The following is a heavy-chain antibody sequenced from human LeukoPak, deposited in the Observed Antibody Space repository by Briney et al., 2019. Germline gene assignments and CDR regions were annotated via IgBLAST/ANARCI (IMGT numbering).Heavy chain of an antibody. V-gene: IGHV1-46*01. D-gene: IGHD4-17*01. J-gene: IGHJ5*02. Sequence: ASVKVSCKASGYTFTSYYMHWVRQAPGQGLEWMGIINPSGGSTSYAQKFQGRVTMTRDTSTSTVYKELSSLRSEDTAVYYCARDGRFSYGDYVGPASSWFDPWGQGTLVTVSS. CDR3: ARDGRFSYGDYVGPASSWFDP. CDR1: GYTFTSYY. CDR2: INPSGGST.